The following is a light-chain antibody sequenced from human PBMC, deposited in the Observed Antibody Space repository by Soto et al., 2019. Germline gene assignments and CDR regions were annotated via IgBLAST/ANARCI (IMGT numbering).Light chain of an antibody. Sequence: EIVLTHPPATLSLSPGERATLSCRASQSVSSYLAWYQQKPGQAPRLLIYDASNRATGIPARFSGSGSGTDFTLTISSLEPEDFAVYYCQQRSNWPRTFGQGTKVDIK. CDR3: QQRSNWPRT. J-gene: IGKJ1*01. CDR1: QSVSSY. CDR2: DAS. V-gene: IGKV3-11*01.